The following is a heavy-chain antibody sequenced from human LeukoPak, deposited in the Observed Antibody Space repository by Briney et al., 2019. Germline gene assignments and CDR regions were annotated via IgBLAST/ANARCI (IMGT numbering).Heavy chain of an antibody. J-gene: IGHJ4*02. CDR1: GYSISSGYY. D-gene: IGHD3-3*01. CDR3: ARAAGEVDDFWSGYYTGFDY. Sequence: SETLSLTCAVSGYSISSGYYWSWIRQPPGKGLEWIGYIYYSGSTNYNPSLKSRVTISVDTSKNQFSLKLSSVTAADTAVYYCARAAGEVDDFWSGYYTGFDYWGQGTLVTVSS. V-gene: IGHV4-61*01. CDR2: IYYSGST.